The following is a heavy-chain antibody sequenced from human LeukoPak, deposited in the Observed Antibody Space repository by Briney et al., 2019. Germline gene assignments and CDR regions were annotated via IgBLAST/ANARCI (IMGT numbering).Heavy chain of an antibody. Sequence: GGSLRLSCAASGFTFSSYWMHWVRQPPGKGLEWVSAITGSGGSTYYADSAKGRFTISRDNSKNTLYLQMNSLRAEDTAVYYCGRGYSYGYYYYGMDVWGQGTTVTVSS. CDR3: GRGYSYGYYYYGMDV. V-gene: IGHV3-23*01. D-gene: IGHD5-18*01. CDR1: GFTFSSYW. CDR2: ITGSGGST. J-gene: IGHJ6*02.